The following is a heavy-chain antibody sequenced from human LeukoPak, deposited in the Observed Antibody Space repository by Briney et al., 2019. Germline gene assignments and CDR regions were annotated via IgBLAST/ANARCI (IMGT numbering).Heavy chain of an antibody. CDR2: INHSGST. Sequence: SETLSLTCAVYGGSFSGYYWSWIRQPPGKGLEWIGEINHSGSTNYNPSLKSRVTMSVDTSKNQFSLKLSSVTAADTAVYYCARDLYCSSTSCYSGYYYGMDVWGQGTTVTVSS. CDR3: ARDLYCSSTSCYSGYYYGMDV. D-gene: IGHD2-2*01. CDR1: GGSFSGYY. J-gene: IGHJ6*02. V-gene: IGHV4-34*01.